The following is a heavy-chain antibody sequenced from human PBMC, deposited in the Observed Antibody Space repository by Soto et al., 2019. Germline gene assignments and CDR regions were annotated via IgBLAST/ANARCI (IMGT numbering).Heavy chain of an antibody. J-gene: IGHJ4*02. CDR2: ISSSGSTG. Sequence: QVQLVESGGGLVKPGGSLRLSCAASGFTFSDYYMSWIRQAPGKGLEGVSYISSSGSTGYYADTVKGRFTISRDNAKNSLYLQLNSLRAEDTAVYYCAREVRIHYGSGSYAYWGQGTLVTVSS. CDR1: GFTFSDYY. V-gene: IGHV3-11*01. CDR3: AREVRIHYGSGSYAY. D-gene: IGHD3-10*01.